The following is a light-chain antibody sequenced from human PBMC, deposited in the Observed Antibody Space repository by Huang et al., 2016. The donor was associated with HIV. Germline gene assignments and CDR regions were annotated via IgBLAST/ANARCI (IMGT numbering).Light chain of an antibody. J-gene: IGKJ3*01. CDR3: QQYYTTPFT. Sequence: DIVMTQSPDSLAVSLGERATINCKSSQSVFYSSNNKNYLAWYQQKPGQSPKLLIHWASTRESGVPDRFSGSESRTDFTLTISSLQTEDVAVYYCQQYYTTPFTFGPGTKVVIK. CDR2: WAS. V-gene: IGKV4-1*01. CDR1: QSVFYSSNNKNY.